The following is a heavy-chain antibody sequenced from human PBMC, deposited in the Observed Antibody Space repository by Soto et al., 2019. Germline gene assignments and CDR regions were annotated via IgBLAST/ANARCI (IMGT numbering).Heavy chain of an antibody. CDR2: ISSSGSTI. CDR3: ARDQHYDSSGYCDIADY. D-gene: IGHD3-22*01. Sequence: PGGSLRLSCAASGFTFSDYYMSWIRQAPGKGLEWVSYISSSGSTIYYADSVKGRFTISRDNAKNSLYLQMNSLRAEDTAVYYCARDQHYDSSGYCDIADYWGQGTLVTVSS. CDR1: GFTFSDYY. J-gene: IGHJ4*02. V-gene: IGHV3-11*01.